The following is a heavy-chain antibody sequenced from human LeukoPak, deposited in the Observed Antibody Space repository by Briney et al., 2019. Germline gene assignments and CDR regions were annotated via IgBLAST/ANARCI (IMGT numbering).Heavy chain of an antibody. CDR1: GASLSTYY. J-gene: IGHJ4*02. Sequence: SETLSLTCAVSGASLSTYYWSWIRQPPEKGLEWVGEIDQSGSTNYNPSLKSRVAISVDTSKNQFSLRLTSVTAADTAVYYCARAGGVDSPQDLDYWGQGILVTVSS. CDR3: ARAGGVDSPQDLDY. CDR2: IDQSGST. D-gene: IGHD3-22*01. V-gene: IGHV4-34*01.